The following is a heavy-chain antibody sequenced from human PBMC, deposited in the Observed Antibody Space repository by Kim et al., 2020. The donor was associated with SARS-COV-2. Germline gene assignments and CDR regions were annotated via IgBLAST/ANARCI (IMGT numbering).Heavy chain of an antibody. V-gene: IGHV4-39*07. CDR1: GGSISSSSYY. CDR2: IYYSGST. D-gene: IGHD5-12*01. Sequence: SETLSLTCTVSGGSISSSSYYWGWIRQPPGKGLEWIGSIYYSGSTYYNPSLKSRVTISVDTSKNQFSLKLSSVTAADTAVYYCARVPDSGYEYFQHWGQGTLVTVSS. CDR3: ARVPDSGYEYFQH. J-gene: IGHJ1*01.